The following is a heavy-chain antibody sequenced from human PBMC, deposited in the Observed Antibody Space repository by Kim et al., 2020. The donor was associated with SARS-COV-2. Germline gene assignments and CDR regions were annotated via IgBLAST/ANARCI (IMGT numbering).Heavy chain of an antibody. D-gene: IGHD2-2*01. CDR1: GFTFSDYY. CDR2: ISSSSSYT. J-gene: IGHJ6*02. CDR3: ARVKCSSTSCGYDYYYYYGMDV. V-gene: IGHV3-11*05. Sequence: GGSLRLSCAASGFTFSDYYMSWIRQAPGKGLEWGSYISSSSSYTNYADSVKGRFTISRDNAKNSLYLQMNSLRAEDTAVYYCARVKCSSTSCGYDYYYYYGMDVWGQGTTVTVSS.